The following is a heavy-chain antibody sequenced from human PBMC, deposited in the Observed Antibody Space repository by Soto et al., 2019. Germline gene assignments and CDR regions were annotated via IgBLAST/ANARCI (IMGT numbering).Heavy chain of an antibody. J-gene: IGHJ4*02. D-gene: IGHD2-8*02. CDR3: ARDKITGRFDY. V-gene: IGHV4-34*01. CDR2: INHSGST. CDR1: GGSFSGYY. Sequence: QVQLQQWGAGLLKPSETLSLTCAVYGGSFSGYYWTWIRQPPGTGLEWIGEINHSGSTNYNPSLKSRVTISVDTSKNQFSLKLTSVTAADTAVYYCARDKITGRFDYWGQRTLVTVSS.